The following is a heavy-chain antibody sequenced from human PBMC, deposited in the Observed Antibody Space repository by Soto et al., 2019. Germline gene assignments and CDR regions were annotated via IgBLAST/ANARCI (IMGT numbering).Heavy chain of an antibody. CDR3: AGGSRYSGYNNSGIDV. V-gene: IGHV4-4*07. J-gene: IGHJ6*02. CDR1: GGSINGYY. Sequence: PSETLSLTCTVSGGSINGYYWSWIRQPTGKGLEWIGRIYFSGETNYNPALKSRLTMTVETSKNKFLLQLISVTGADAAVDYCAGGSRYSGYNNSGIDVWGQGTTVTVSS. D-gene: IGHD5-12*01. CDR2: IYFSGET.